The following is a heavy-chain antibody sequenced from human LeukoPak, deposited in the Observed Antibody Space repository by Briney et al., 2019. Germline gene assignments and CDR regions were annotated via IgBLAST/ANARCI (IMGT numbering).Heavy chain of an antibody. J-gene: IGHJ6*03. V-gene: IGHV3-23*01. CDR2: ISCSGGRT. Sequence: GSLRLSCAASGFPFSSYGMSLVRQAPGEGLEWVPSISCSGGRTYYADSVKGRFTISRDNSKNTLWLQMNSLRGEDTAVYYCAKTWRGRGYYGYGPSEYLYYMDVWGKGTTVTISS. CDR1: GFPFSSYG. CDR3: AKTWRGRGYYGYGPSEYLYYMDV. D-gene: IGHD3-10*01.